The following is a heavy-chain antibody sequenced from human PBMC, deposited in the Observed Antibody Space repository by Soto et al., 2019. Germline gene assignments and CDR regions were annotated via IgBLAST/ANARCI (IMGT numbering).Heavy chain of an antibody. CDR1: GYRFTSYW. J-gene: IGHJ4*02. Sequence: VQLAQSGAEVKKPGESLKISCKASGYRFTSYWIGWVRQKPGKGLEWMGIISPDDSETKYSPSFQGQVIISVDRSISTVSLHGSSLKAADSAMYYCARAPPGGSHGSPPDFWGQGTLGTVSS. CDR3: ARAPPGGSHGSPPDF. D-gene: IGHD3-10*01. CDR2: ISPDDSET. V-gene: IGHV5-51*01.